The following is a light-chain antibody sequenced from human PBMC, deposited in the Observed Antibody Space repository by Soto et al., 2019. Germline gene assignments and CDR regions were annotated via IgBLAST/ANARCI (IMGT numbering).Light chain of an antibody. V-gene: IGKV1-5*01. CDR3: QQYSRLWT. CDR2: DAF. Sequence: DIQMTQSPPTLSASVGDKVTISCRATQNIDNWLAWYQQKPGKAPNLLLYDAFVLENGVPSRFSGSGSGTEFTLTISSLQPEDFATYYCQQYSRLWTFGQGTKVEIK. CDR1: QNIDNW. J-gene: IGKJ1*01.